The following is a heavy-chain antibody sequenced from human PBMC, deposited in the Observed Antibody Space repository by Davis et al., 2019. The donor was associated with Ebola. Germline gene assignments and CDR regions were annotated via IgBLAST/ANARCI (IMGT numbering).Heavy chain of an antibody. J-gene: IGHJ4*02. Sequence: GESLKISCAASGFTFSSYGMHWVRQARGKGLEWVAVISYDGSNKYYADSVKGRFTISRDNSKNTLYLQMNSLRAEDTAVYYCAKETADTAMVVPGYYFDYWGQGTLVTVSS. V-gene: IGHV3-30*18. CDR2: ISYDGSNK. D-gene: IGHD5-18*01. CDR1: GFTFSSYG. CDR3: AKETADTAMVVPGYYFDY.